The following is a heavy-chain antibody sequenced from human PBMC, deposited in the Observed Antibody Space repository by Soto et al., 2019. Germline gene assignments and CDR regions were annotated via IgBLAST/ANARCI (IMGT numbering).Heavy chain of an antibody. CDR1: GFSLSTSGVG. CDR2: IYWDDDT. J-gene: IGHJ4*02. Sequence: QITLKESGPPLVKPTQTLTLTCTFSGFSLSTSGVGVGWIRQPPGKALDWLALIYWDDDTRYSPSLKNRLSITKDTSKNQVVLTMTNMDPVDTATYYCAHRTTYEVTTPFLDYWGQGTLVTVSS. V-gene: IGHV2-5*02. D-gene: IGHD4-17*01. CDR3: AHRTTYEVTTPFLDY.